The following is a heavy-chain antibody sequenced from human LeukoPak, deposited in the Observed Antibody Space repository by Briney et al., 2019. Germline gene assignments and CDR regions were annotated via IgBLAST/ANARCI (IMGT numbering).Heavy chain of an antibody. CDR1: GGSISSGDYY. Sequence: PQTLSLTCTVSGGSISSGDYYWSWIRQPPGKGLEWIGYIYYSGSTYYNPSLKSRVTISVDTSKNQFSLKLSSVTAADTAVYYCARDASDHDAFDIWGQGTMVTVSS. V-gene: IGHV4-30-4*08. D-gene: IGHD2-21*01. CDR3: ARDASDHDAFDI. CDR2: IYYSGST. J-gene: IGHJ3*02.